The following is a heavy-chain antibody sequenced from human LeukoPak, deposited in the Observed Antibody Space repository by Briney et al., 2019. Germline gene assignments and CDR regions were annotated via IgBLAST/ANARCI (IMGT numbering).Heavy chain of an antibody. V-gene: IGHV4-34*01. Sequence: PSETLSLTCAVYGGSFSGYYWSWIRQPPGKGLEWIGEINHSGSTNYNPSLKNRVTISVDTSKNQFSLKLSSVTAADTAVYYCARVASSSWYFGYYYYYGMDVWGKGTTVTVSS. CDR3: ARVASSSWYFGYYYYYGMDV. CDR2: INHSGST. J-gene: IGHJ6*04. CDR1: GGSFSGYY. D-gene: IGHD6-13*01.